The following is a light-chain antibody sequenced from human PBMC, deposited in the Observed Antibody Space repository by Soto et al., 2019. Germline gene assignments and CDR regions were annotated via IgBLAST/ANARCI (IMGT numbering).Light chain of an antibody. Sequence: ERVMTPSLAAPSVSPGERATLSCRASQSVSSNLAWYQQKPGQAPRLIIYGASTRATGIPARFSGSGSGTEFTLTISCLQSEDFAVYYCQQYNNWAEVTCGPGTKVDIK. CDR1: QSVSSN. CDR2: GAS. V-gene: IGKV3-15*01. J-gene: IGKJ3*01. CDR3: QQYNNWAEVT.